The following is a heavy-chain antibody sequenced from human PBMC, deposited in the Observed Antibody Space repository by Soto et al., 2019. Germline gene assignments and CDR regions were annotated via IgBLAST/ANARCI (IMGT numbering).Heavy chain of an antibody. D-gene: IGHD2-2*01. CDR2: IWYDGSNK. Sequence: QVQLVESGXXXXXXXXXXRLSCAASGFTFSSYGMHWVRQAPGKGLEWVAVIWYDGSNKYYADSVKGRFTISRDNSKNTLYLQMNSLRAEDTAVYYCARDYLVVPHRVIDYWGQGTLVTVSS. CDR3: ARDYLVVPHRVIDY. V-gene: IGHV3-33*01. J-gene: IGHJ4*02. CDR1: GFTFSSYG.